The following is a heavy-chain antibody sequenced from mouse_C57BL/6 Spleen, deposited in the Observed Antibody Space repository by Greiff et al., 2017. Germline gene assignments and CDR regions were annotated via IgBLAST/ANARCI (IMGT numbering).Heavy chain of an antibody. CDR1: GFTFSSYA. V-gene: IGHV5-4*03. J-gene: IGHJ2*01. D-gene: IGHD4-1*01. CDR3: ARGITGLDY. Sequence: EVKLVESGGGLVKPGGSLKLSCAASGFTFSSYAMSWVRQTPEKRLEWVATISDGGSYTYYPDNVKGRFTISRDNAKNNLYLQMSHLKSEDTAMYYCARGITGLDYWGQGTTLTVSS. CDR2: ISDGGSYT.